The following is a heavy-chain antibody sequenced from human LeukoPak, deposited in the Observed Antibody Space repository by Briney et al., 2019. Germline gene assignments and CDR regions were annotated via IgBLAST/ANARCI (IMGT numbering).Heavy chain of an antibody. D-gene: IGHD1-26*01. CDR1: GFIFAGYD. CDR2: ISGSGGTT. V-gene: IGHV3-23*01. J-gene: IGHJ5*01. Sequence: GGSLRLSCAASGFIFAGYDMSWVRQAPGKGLEWVSVISGSGGTTYYADSVKGRFTISRDNAKNTLYLQMNSLRAEDTAVYYCASHSGSYFDRNNWFDSWGQGTLVTVSS. CDR3: ASHSGSYFDRNNWFDS.